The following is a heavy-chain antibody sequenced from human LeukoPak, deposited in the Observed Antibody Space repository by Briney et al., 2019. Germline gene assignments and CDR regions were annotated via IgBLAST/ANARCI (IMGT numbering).Heavy chain of an antibody. V-gene: IGHV3-23*01. D-gene: IGHD3-16*02. CDR3: ARGSSTFGGVIVIPPGY. CDR1: GFTFSSYA. J-gene: IGHJ4*02. Sequence: PGGSLRLSCAASGFTFSSYAMSWVRQAPGKGLEWVSAISGSGGSTYYADSVKGRFTISRDNSKNTLYLQMNNLRVEDTAMYYCARGSSTFGGVIVIPPGYWGQGTLVTVSS. CDR2: ISGSGGST.